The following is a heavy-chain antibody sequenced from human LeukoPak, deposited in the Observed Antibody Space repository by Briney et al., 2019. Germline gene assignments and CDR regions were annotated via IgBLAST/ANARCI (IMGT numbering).Heavy chain of an antibody. CDR3: ARQRQWLVRNGWFDP. V-gene: IGHV4-34*01. Sequence: SETLSLTCTVSGGSISSYYWSWIRQPPGKGLEWIGEINHSGSTNYNPSLKSRVTISVDTSKNQFSLKLSSVTAADTAVYYCARQRQWLVRNGWFDPWGQGTLVTVSS. J-gene: IGHJ5*02. CDR1: GGSISSYY. CDR2: INHSGST. D-gene: IGHD6-19*01.